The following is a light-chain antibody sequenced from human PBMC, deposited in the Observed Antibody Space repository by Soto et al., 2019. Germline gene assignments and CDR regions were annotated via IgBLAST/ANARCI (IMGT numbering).Light chain of an antibody. Sequence: EIVLTQSPGTLSLSPGERATLSCRASQSVRDSHLAWYQQKPGQAPSLLIHETSSRATGIPDRFRGSGSGTEFALTLTRVEPEDVAMYFCQQYGSSPGTFGQGTKVEI. V-gene: IGKV3-20*01. CDR1: QSVRDSH. CDR3: QQYGSSPGT. J-gene: IGKJ1*01. CDR2: ETS.